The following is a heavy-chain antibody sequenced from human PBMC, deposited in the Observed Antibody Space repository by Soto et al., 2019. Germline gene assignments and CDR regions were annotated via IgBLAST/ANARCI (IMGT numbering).Heavy chain of an antibody. Sequence: SETLSLTCSVSGGSISNPIYYWAWIRQPPGKGLEWIGSIFYSGSAYYHPSLKSRVTISVDTSKNQFSLKLSSVTAADTAVYYCARDWTTYYYGMDVWGQGTTVTAP. D-gene: IGHD4-4*01. CDR2: IFYSGSA. J-gene: IGHJ6*02. V-gene: IGHV4-39*07. CDR3: ARDWTTYYYGMDV. CDR1: GGSISNPIYY.